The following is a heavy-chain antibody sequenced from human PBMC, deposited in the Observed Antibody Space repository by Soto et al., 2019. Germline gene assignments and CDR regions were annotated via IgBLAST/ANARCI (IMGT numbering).Heavy chain of an antibody. CDR1: GFTFSSYA. CDR3: AKDSINYYDSSGSLSGMDV. CDR2: ISGSGGST. Sequence: GGSLRLSCAASGFTFSSYAMSWVRQAPGKGLEWVSAISGSGGSTYYADSVKGRFTISRDNSKNTLYLQMNSLRAEDTAVYYCAKDSINYYDSSGSLSGMDVWGQGTTVTVSS. V-gene: IGHV3-23*01. D-gene: IGHD3-22*01. J-gene: IGHJ6*02.